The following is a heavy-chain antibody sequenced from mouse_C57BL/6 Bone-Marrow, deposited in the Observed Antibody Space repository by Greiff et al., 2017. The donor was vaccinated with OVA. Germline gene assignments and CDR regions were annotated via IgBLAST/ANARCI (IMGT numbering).Heavy chain of an antibody. Sequence: VQLQQSGPELVKPGASVKISCKASGYAFSSSWMNWVKQRPGKGLEWIGRIYPGDGDTNYNGKFKGKATLTADKSSSTAYMQLGDLTSEDSAVCFCARFGLPFDYWGQGTTLTVSS. V-gene: IGHV1-82*01. D-gene: IGHD1-2*01. CDR1: GYAFSSSW. CDR3: ARFGLPFDY. J-gene: IGHJ2*01. CDR2: IYPGDGDT.